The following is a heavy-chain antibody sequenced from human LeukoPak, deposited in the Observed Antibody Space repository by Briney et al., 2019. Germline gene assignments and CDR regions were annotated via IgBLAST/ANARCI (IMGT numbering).Heavy chain of an antibody. CDR3: AITNGAVASFFDY. CDR2: IYPGDSDT. CDR1: GYSFTSNW. V-gene: IGHV5-51*01. Sequence: GESLKISCKGSGYSFTSNWIAWVRQMPGKGLEWVGIIYPGDSDTRYSPSFQGQVTISADKSISTAYLQWSSLKASDTAMYYCAITNGAVASFFDYWGQGTPVTVSS. J-gene: IGHJ4*02. D-gene: IGHD6-19*01.